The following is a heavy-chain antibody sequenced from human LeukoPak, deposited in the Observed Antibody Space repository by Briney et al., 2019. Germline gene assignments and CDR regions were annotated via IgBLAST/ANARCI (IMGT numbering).Heavy chain of an antibody. Sequence: SETLSLTCTVSGGSLSNYYWSWIRQPPGKGLEWIGYIYYSGSTNYNPSLKSRVTISVDTSKNQFSLKLSSVTAADTAVYYCARWGDGYNRGNDAFDIWGQGTMVTVSS. CDR3: ARWGDGYNRGNDAFDI. J-gene: IGHJ3*02. CDR1: GGSLSNYY. CDR2: IYYSGST. V-gene: IGHV4-59*08. D-gene: IGHD5-24*01.